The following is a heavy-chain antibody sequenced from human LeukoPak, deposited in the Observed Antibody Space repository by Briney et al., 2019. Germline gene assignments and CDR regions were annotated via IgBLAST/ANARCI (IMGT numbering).Heavy chain of an antibody. J-gene: IGHJ6*02. CDR2: ISYDGSNK. CDR1: GFTFSSYG. Sequence: PGGSLRLSCAASGFTFSSYGMHWVRQAPGKGLEWVAVISYDGSNKYYADSVKGRFTISRDNSKNTLYLQMNSLRAEDTAVYYCAKDLWFGELPYYYYGMDVWGRGTTVTVSS. V-gene: IGHV3-30*18. CDR3: AKDLWFGELPYYYYGMDV. D-gene: IGHD3-10*01.